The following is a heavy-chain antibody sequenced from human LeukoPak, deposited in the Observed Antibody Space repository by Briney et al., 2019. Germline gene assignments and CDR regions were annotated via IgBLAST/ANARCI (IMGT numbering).Heavy chain of an antibody. J-gene: IGHJ5*02. D-gene: IGHD2-2*01. CDR2: IYYSGST. V-gene: IGHV4-59*08. CDR1: GGSIRSYY. CDR3: ARQAGVSGWPGALVPDNRFDP. Sequence: SETLSLTCTVSGGSIRSYYWTWIRQPPGKGLEWIGYIYYSGSTNYNPFLKSRVTISVDTSKNQFSLKMTSVTAADTAVYYCARQAGVSGWPGALVPDNRFDPWGQGTLVTVSS.